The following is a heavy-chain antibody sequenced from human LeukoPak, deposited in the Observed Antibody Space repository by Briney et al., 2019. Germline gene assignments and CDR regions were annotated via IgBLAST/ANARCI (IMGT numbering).Heavy chain of an antibody. V-gene: IGHV5-51*01. CDR3: ERLRTTGAMLSAP. CDR2: IYPGDSDT. J-gene: IGHJ5*02. CDR1: GYRFISYW. Sequence: GESLKISCKGSGYRFISYWIGWGRQMPGKGLEWMGIIYPGDSDTRYSPSFQGQVTISADKSISTDYLQSSSLEASDTAIYCGERLRTTGAMLSAPWGQGTLVTVSS. D-gene: IGHD2-8*01.